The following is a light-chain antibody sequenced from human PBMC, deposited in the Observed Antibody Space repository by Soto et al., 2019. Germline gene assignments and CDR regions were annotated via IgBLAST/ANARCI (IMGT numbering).Light chain of an antibody. J-gene: IGKJ1*01. CDR3: QQYTPLTVWS. CDR1: QSISSN. CDR2: GPS. V-gene: IGKV3-15*01. Sequence: IILTNSPVALSVSPGERATLSCRASQSISSNLAWYQQKPGQAPRLLIYGPSTRATGVPARFSGSGSGTEFTLTISSLQSEDFAMYYCQQYTPLTVWSFGQRTMADI.